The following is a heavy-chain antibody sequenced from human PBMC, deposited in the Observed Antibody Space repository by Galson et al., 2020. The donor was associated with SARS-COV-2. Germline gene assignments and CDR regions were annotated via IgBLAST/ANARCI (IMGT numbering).Heavy chain of an antibody. Sequence: TGGSLRLSCAASGFTFSSYEMNWVRQAPGKGLEWVSYISSSGSTIYYADSVKGRFTISRDNAKNSLYLQMNSLRAEDTAVYYCARDWWSLYYYGMDVWGRGTTVTVSS. CDR1: GFTFSSYE. CDR2: ISSSGSTI. V-gene: IGHV3-48*03. CDR3: ARDWWSLYYYGMDV. J-gene: IGHJ6*02. D-gene: IGHD2-8*02.